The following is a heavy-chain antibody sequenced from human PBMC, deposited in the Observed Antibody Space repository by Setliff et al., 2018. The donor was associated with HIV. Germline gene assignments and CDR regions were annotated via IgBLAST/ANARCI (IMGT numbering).Heavy chain of an antibody. J-gene: IGHJ3*02. Sequence: PGGSLRLSCTASGFTFSDYWMHWVRRGPGRGLEWVSRIGRDGTVANYADSVKGRFTISRDNARNTLFLQMNSLGVEDTALYYCGRDDSNGNTDAFDIWGQGTTVTVSS. CDR2: IGRDGTVA. CDR1: GFTFSDYW. V-gene: IGHV3-74*01. CDR3: GRDDSNGNTDAFDI. D-gene: IGHD5-18*01.